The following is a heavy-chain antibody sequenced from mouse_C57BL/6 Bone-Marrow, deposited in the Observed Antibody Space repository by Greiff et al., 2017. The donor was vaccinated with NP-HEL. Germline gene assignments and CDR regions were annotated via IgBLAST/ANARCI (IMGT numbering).Heavy chain of an antibody. CDR1: GYTFTSYW. V-gene: IGHV1-59*01. Sequence: QVHVKQPGAELVRPGTSVKLSCKASGYTFTSYWMHWVKQRPGQGLEWIGVIDPSDSYTNYNQKFKGKATLTVDTSSSTAYMQLSSLTSEDSAVYYCARDGYYPYYYAMDYWGQGTSVTVSS. J-gene: IGHJ4*01. CDR3: ARDGYYPYYYAMDY. CDR2: IDPSDSYT. D-gene: IGHD2-3*01.